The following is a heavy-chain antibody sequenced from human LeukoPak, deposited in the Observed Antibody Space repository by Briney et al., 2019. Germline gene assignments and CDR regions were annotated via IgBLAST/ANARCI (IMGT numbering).Heavy chain of an antibody. CDR2: IGTGGDT. CDR3: AGDRGYDFWSGSFDL. CDR1: GFSFNSYD. D-gene: IGHD3-3*01. Sequence: GGSLRLSCAASGFSFNSYDMHWVRQVRGKGLEWVGAIGTGGDTYYADSVKGRFTISRENAKQSLYLQMDCLRAGDTAVYYCAGDRGYDFWSGSFDLWGRGTLVTVSS. V-gene: IGHV3-13*01. J-gene: IGHJ2*01.